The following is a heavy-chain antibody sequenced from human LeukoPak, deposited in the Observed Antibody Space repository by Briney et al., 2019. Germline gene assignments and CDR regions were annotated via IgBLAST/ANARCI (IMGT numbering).Heavy chain of an antibody. CDR1: GGSISSYY. V-gene: IGHV4-59*01. D-gene: IGHD3-22*01. J-gene: IGHJ4*02. CDR3: ARDLGNYYDSSGYSFDY. Sequence: ASETLSLTCTVSGGSISSYYWSWIRQPPGKGLEWIGYIYYSGSTNYNPSLKSRVTISEDTSKNQFSLKLSSVTAADTAVYYCARDLGNYYDSSGYSFDYWGQGTLVTVSS. CDR2: IYYSGST.